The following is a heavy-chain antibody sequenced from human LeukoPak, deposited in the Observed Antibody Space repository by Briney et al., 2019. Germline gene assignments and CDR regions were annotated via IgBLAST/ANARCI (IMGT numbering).Heavy chain of an antibody. CDR1: GFTFSSYS. Sequence: PGGSLRLSCAASGFTFSSYSMNWVRQAPGKGLEWVSSISSSSYIYYADSVKGRFTISRDNAKNSLYLQMNSLRAEDTAVYYCARDGGDYDILTGYGYWGQGTLVTVSS. V-gene: IGHV3-21*01. CDR2: ISSSSYI. J-gene: IGHJ4*02. CDR3: ARDGGDYDILTGYGY. D-gene: IGHD3-9*01.